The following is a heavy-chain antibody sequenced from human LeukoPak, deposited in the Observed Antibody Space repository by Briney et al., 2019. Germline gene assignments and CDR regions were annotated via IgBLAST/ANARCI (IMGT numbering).Heavy chain of an antibody. J-gene: IGHJ4*02. CDR3: ATPLIGQGVSLGY. Sequence: GASVKLSCKASGYTFTTYGISWVRLAPGQGLEWMGWITTYSGNTYYEQKLHVRVTMTTDTSTSTAYMELRSLRSDDTAVYYCATPLIGQGVSLGYWGQGTLVTVSS. CDR1: GYTFTTYG. D-gene: IGHD3-16*01. V-gene: IGHV1-18*01. CDR2: ITTYSGNT.